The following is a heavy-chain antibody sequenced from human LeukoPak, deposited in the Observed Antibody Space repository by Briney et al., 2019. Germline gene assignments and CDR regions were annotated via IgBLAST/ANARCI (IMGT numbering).Heavy chain of an antibody. CDR1: TDSRNTYY. CDR2: IYHSGST. J-gene: IGHJ4*02. V-gene: IGHV4-59*01. Sequence: SETLSLTCSVSTDSRNTYYWSWIRQSPGKGLEWIGHIYHSGSTDYNPSLKSRVTISIDMSRKEFPLKLTSVTVADTAMYYCVRLRWELLAPYFDHWGQGSLVIVSS. D-gene: IGHD2-15*01. CDR3: VRLRWELLAPYFDH.